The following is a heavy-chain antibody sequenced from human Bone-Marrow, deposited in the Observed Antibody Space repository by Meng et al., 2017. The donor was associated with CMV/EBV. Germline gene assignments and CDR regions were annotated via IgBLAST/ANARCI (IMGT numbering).Heavy chain of an antibody. Sequence: ASVKVSCKASGYTFTGYYMHWVRQAPGQGLEWMGWINPNSGGTNYAQKFQGRVTMTRDTSISTAYMELSRLRSDDTAVYYCARVWQKLARYNWFDPWVQGTLVTVSS. CDR3: ARVWQKLARYNWFDP. V-gene: IGHV1-2*02. CDR2: INPNSGGT. J-gene: IGHJ5*02. CDR1: GYTFTGYY. D-gene: IGHD6-13*01.